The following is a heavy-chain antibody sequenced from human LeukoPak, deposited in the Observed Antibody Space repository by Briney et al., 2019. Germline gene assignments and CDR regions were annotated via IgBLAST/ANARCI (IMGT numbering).Heavy chain of an antibody. D-gene: IGHD3-9*01. J-gene: IGHJ6*02. CDR1: GYTFTSYG. V-gene: IGHV1-18*01. CDR2: ISAYNGNT. CDR3: SRVDDILTGYRGMDV. Sequence: ASVKVSCKASGYTFTSYGISWVRQAPGQGLEWMGWISAYNGNTNYAQKLQGRVTMTTDTSTSTAYMELRSLRSDDTAVYYCSRVDDILTGYRGMDVWGQGTTVTVSS.